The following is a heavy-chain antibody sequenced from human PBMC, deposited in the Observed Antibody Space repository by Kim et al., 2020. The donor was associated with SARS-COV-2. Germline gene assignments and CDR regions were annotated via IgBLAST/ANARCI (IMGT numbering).Heavy chain of an antibody. V-gene: IGHV3-9*01. Sequence: GGSLRLSCAASGFTFDDYAMHWVRQAPGKGLEWVSGISWNSGSIGYADSVKGRFTNSRDNAKNSLYLQMNSLRAEDTALYYCAKASCSSTSCQYYFDYWGQGTLVTVSS. CDR2: ISWNSGSI. CDR3: AKASCSSTSCQYYFDY. D-gene: IGHD2-2*01. CDR1: GFTFDDYA. J-gene: IGHJ4*02.